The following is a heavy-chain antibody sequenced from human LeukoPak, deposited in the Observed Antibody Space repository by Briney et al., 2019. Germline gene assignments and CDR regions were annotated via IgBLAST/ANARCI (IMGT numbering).Heavy chain of an antibody. CDR3: ARGGSQQNYYYNYMDV. CDR2: INHSGTT. D-gene: IGHD1-26*01. V-gene: IGHV4-34*09. Sequence: SETLSLTCAVYDGSFSGFYWTWIRQSPGKGLEWIGEINHSGTTYLNPSLKSRVSISVDTSKNQFSLKLSSVSAADTAVYYCARGGSQQNYYYNYMDVWGKGTTVTVSS. CDR1: DGSFSGFY. J-gene: IGHJ6*03.